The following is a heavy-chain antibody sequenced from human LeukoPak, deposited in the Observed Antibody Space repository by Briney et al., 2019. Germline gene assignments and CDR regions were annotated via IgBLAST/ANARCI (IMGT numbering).Heavy chain of an antibody. J-gene: IGHJ4*02. Sequence: GGSLRLSCAASGFTFSRYSMNWVRQAPGKGLDWVAFVRDDGSSQKYAATVKGRFTISRDNSKNTLYLQMNSLRAEDTAVYYCAKDKEAAAGDFDYWGQGTLVTVSS. CDR2: VRDDGSSQ. V-gene: IGHV3-30*02. CDR3: AKDKEAAAGDFDY. CDR1: GFTFSRYS. D-gene: IGHD6-13*01.